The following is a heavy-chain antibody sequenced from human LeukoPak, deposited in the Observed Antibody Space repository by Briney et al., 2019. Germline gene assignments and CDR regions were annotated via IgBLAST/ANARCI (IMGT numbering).Heavy chain of an antibody. J-gene: IGHJ6*02. CDR3: ARDFGVPYLHYYYYYGMDV. V-gene: IGHV1-69*13. Sequence: GASVKVSCTASGGTFSSYAISWVRQAPGQGLEWMGGIIPIFGTANYAQKFQGRVTITADESTSTAYMELSSLRSEDTAVYYCARDFGVPYLHYYYYYGMDVWGQGTTVTVSS. D-gene: IGHD3-3*01. CDR2: IIPIFGTA. CDR1: GGTFSSYA.